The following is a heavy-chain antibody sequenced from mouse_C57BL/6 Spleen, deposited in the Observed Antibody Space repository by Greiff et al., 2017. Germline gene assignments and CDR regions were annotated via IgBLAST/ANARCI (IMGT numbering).Heavy chain of an antibody. J-gene: IGHJ2*01. CDR2: IYPGDGDT. D-gene: IGHD4-1*01. V-gene: IGHV1-80*01. CDR1: GYAFSSYW. Sequence: VMLVESGAELVKPGASVKISCKASGYAFSSYWMNWVKQRPGKGLEWIGQIYPGDGDTNYNGKFKGKATLTADKSSSTAYMQLSSLTSEDSAVYFCARTGTGSYFDYWGQGTTLTVSS. CDR3: ARTGTGSYFDY.